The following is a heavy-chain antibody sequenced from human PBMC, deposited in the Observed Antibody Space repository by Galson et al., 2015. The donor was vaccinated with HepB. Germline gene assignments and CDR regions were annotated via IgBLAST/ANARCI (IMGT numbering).Heavy chain of an antibody. D-gene: IGHD2-15*01. CDR1: GFTFKSYA. CDR2: INARGDKT. CDR3: VQDIRGGCGDSDCSS. J-gene: IGHJ4*02. Sequence: SLRLSCAGYGFTFKSYAMRWVRQAPRRGLEWVSDINARGDKTYYAESVKGRFAISRDNLRNTVYLQLRSLRAGDTATYYCVQDIRGGCGDSDCSSWGRGTPVIVSP. V-gene: IGHV3-23*01.